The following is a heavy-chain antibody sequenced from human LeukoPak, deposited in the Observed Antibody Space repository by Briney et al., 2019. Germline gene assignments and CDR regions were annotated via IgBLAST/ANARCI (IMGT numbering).Heavy chain of an antibody. Sequence: GGSLRLSCAASGFTFSYYWMNWVRQAPGKGLEWVANIKQDGSEKYYVDSVKGRFTISRDNAKNSLHLQMNSLRAEDTAVYYCARGNYYYSGTSCYTFLDYWGQGTLVTVSS. J-gene: IGHJ4*02. CDR2: IKQDGSEK. CDR3: ARGNYYYSGTSCYTFLDY. V-gene: IGHV3-7*01. CDR1: GFTFSYYW. D-gene: IGHD2-2*02.